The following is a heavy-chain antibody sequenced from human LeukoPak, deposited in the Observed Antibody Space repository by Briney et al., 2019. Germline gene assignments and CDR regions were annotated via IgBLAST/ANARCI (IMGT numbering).Heavy chain of an antibody. CDR3: ARVKDYGTFDY. D-gene: IGHD4-17*01. V-gene: IGHV4-59*01. CDR1: GGSISSYY. Sequence: SETLSLTCTVSGGSISSYYWSWIRQPPGKGLEWIGYIYYSGSTNYNPSLKSRVTISVDTSKNQFSLKLSSVTAADTAVYYCARVKDYGTFDYWGQGTLVTVSS. J-gene: IGHJ4*02. CDR2: IYYSGST.